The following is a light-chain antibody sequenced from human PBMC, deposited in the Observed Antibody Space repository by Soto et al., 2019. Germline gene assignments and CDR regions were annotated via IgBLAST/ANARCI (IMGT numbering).Light chain of an antibody. CDR2: DAS. Sequence: DIQMTQSPSSLSASVGDRVTTTCRASQSISSYLNWYQQKPGKAPKLLVYDASTLQSGVASRFSGSGSGTEFTLIVSGLQPDDSATYYCQQYTNTNNPWMFGQGTRWIS. CDR3: QQYTNTNNPWM. V-gene: IGKV1-39*01. CDR1: QSISSY. J-gene: IGKJ1*01.